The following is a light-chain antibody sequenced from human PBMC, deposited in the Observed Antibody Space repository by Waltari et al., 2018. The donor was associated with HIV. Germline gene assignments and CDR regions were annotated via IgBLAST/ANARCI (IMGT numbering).Light chain of an antibody. Sequence: SYELTQPPSVSVSPGQTATITCSGDALPKRNAYWYQQRSGQAPVLVMYDDNNRPSGIPERCSGSTSGTTATLTVSRAQVDDEADYYCYSTDTTGYERVFGGGTKLTVL. V-gene: IGLV3-10*01. CDR2: DDN. CDR3: YSTDTTGYERV. J-gene: IGLJ3*02. CDR1: ALPKRN.